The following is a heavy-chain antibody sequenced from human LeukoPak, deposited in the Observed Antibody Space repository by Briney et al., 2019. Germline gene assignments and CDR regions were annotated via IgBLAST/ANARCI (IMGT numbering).Heavy chain of an antibody. D-gene: IGHD4-11*01. V-gene: IGHV3-30*02. Sequence: GGSLRLSCAASGFTFSSYGMHWVRQAPGNGLEWVAFIRYDGSNKDYADSVKGRFTISRDNSKNTLYLQMNSLRAEDTAVYYCAKDGSSTVTQAPRSDYYYSMDVWGKGTTVTVSS. CDR1: GFTFSSYG. CDR3: AKDGSSTVTQAPRSDYYYSMDV. J-gene: IGHJ6*03. CDR2: IRYDGSNK.